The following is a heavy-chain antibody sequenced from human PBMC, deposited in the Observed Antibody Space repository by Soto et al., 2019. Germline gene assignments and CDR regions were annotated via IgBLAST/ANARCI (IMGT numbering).Heavy chain of an antibody. CDR1: GFTFSSYA. J-gene: IGHJ6*02. V-gene: IGHV3-30-3*01. Sequence: QVQLVESGGGVVQPGRSLRLSCAASGFTFSSYAMHWVRQAPGKGLEWVAVISYDGSNKYYADSVKGRFTISRDNSKNTLYLQMNSLRAEDTAVDYCAREGKQYTTTGGMDVWGQGTTVTVSS. D-gene: IGHD1-1*01. CDR3: AREGKQYTTTGGMDV. CDR2: ISYDGSNK.